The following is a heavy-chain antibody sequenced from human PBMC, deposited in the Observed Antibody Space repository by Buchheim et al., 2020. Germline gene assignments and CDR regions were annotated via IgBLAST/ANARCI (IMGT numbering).Heavy chain of an antibody. D-gene: IGHD3-16*02. V-gene: IGHV1-2*02. CDR3: ARVSYEDYVWGSYRPIDY. CDR2: INPNSGGT. Sequence: QVQLVQSGAEVKKPGASVKVSCKASGYTFTGYYMHWVRQAPGQGLEWMGWINPNSGGTNYAQKFQGRVTMTRDTSISTAYMELSRLRSDDTAVYYCARVSYEDYVWGSYRPIDYWGQGTLVTVSS. CDR1: GYTFTGYY. J-gene: IGHJ4*02.